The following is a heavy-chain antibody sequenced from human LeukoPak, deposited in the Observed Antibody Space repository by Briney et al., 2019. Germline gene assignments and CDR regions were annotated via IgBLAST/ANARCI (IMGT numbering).Heavy chain of an antibody. J-gene: IGHJ4*02. CDR1: GFTFSNYA. CDR3: TSVRSFYYFDY. D-gene: IGHD1-26*01. CDR2: ISGSSTTI. V-gene: IGHV3-48*04. Sequence: GGSLRLSCAASGFTFSNYAMSWVRQAPGKGLEWVSYISGSSTTIYYADSVKGRFTISRDNAKKSLYLQMNSLRAEDTAVYYCTSVRSFYYFDYWGQGTLVTVSS.